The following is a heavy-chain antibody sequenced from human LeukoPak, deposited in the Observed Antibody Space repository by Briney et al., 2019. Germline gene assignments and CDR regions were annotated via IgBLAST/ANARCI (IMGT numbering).Heavy chain of an antibody. CDR2: IYYSGST. CDR1: GGSISSGGYY. V-gene: IGHV4-31*03. J-gene: IGHJ4*02. Sequence: SETLSLTCTVSGGSISSGGYYWSWIRQHPGKGLEWIGYIYYSGSTYYNPSLKSRVTISVDTSKNQFSLKLSSVTAADTAVYYCARGDGAAEEEEGHYFDYWGQGTLVTVSS. CDR3: ARGDGAAEEEEGHYFDY. D-gene: IGHD6-13*01.